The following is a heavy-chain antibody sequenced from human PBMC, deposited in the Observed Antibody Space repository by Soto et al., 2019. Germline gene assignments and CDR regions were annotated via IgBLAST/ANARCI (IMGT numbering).Heavy chain of an antibody. Sequence: QVQLVQSGAEVKKPGASVKVSCKASGYTFTSYAMHWVRQAPGQRLEWMGWINAGNGNTKYSQKFQGRVTITRDTSASTAYMELSSLRSEDTAVYYCARGYGGLIGWFDPWGQGTLVTVSS. CDR2: INAGNGNT. CDR1: GYTFTSYA. D-gene: IGHD3-16*01. V-gene: IGHV1-3*01. J-gene: IGHJ5*02. CDR3: ARGYGGLIGWFDP.